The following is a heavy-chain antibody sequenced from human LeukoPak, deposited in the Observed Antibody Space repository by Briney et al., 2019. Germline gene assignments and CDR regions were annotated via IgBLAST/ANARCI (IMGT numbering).Heavy chain of an antibody. Sequence: ASVKVSCKASGYTFTGYYMHWVRQAPGQGLEWMGWINPNSGGTNYAQKFQGWVTMTRDTSISTAYMELSRLRSVDTAVYYCARGVGAKQWLVRVRDAFDIWGQGTMVTVSS. CDR2: INPNSGGT. CDR1: GYTFTGYY. CDR3: ARGVGAKQWLVRVRDAFDI. D-gene: IGHD6-19*01. J-gene: IGHJ3*02. V-gene: IGHV1-2*04.